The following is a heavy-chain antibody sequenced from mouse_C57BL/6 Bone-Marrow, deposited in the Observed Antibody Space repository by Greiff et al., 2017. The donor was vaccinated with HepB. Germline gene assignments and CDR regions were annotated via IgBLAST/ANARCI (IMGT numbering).Heavy chain of an antibody. CDR3: ARVDDYDWGWYFDV. CDR2: INYDGSST. V-gene: IGHV5-16*01. D-gene: IGHD2-4*01. Sequence: EVKLVESEGGLVQPGSSMKLSCTASGFTFSDYYMAWVRQVPEKGLEWVANINYDGSSTYYLDSLKSRFIISRDNAKNILYLQMSSLKSEDTATYYCARVDDYDWGWYFDVWGTGTTVTVSS. J-gene: IGHJ1*03. CDR1: GFTFSDYY.